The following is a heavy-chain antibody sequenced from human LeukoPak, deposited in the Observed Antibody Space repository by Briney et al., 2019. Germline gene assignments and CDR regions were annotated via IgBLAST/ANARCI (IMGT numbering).Heavy chain of an antibody. CDR1: GYTFTSYG. D-gene: IGHD3-10*01. CDR3: ARDMVRGVRPYGMDV. J-gene: IGHJ6*02. CDR2: ISAYNGNT. V-gene: IGHV1-18*01. Sequence: GASVKVSCKASGYTFTSYGISWVRQAPGQGLEWMGWISAYNGNTNYAQKLQGRVTMTTGTSTSTAYMELRSLRSDDTAVYYCARDMVRGVRPYGMDVWGQGTTVTVSS.